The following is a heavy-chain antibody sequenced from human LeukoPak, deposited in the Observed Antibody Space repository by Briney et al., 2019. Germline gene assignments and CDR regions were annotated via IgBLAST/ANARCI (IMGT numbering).Heavy chain of an antibody. CDR3: AKQGGQQLVAGIDY. D-gene: IGHD6-13*01. CDR2: ISGSGGST. CDR1: GFTFSSYA. J-gene: IGHJ4*02. Sequence: PGGSLRLSCAASGFTFSSYAMSWVRQAPGKGLEWVSAISGSGGSTYYADSVKGRFTISRDNSKNTLYLQMNSLRAEDTAVYYCAKQGGQQLVAGIDYWGQGTLVTVSS. V-gene: IGHV3-23*01.